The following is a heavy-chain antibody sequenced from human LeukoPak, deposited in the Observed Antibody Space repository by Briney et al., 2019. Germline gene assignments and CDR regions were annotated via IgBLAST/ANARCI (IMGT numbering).Heavy chain of an antibody. Sequence: GGSLRLSCAASGFTFSSYEMNWVRQAPGKGLEWVSYISSSGSTIYYADSVKGRFTISRDNAKNSLYLQMNSLRAEDTAVYYCAPTDPQPGNYWGQGTLVTVSS. CDR3: APTDPQPGNY. V-gene: IGHV3-48*03. J-gene: IGHJ4*02. D-gene: IGHD3-10*01. CDR1: GFTFSSYE. CDR2: ISSSGSTI.